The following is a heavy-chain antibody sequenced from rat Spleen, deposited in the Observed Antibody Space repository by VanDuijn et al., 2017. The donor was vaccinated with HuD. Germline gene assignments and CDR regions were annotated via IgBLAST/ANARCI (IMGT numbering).Heavy chain of an antibody. CDR3: ARYLTTGIPFNY. CDR2: ITYSGST. D-gene: IGHD1-9*01. Sequence: EVQLQESGPGLVKPSQSLSLTCSVTGYSITSSYRWNWIRKFPGNKMEWIGHITYSGSTSYNPSLKSLISITRDTSKNQFFLQLNSVTTDDTATYYCARYLTTGIPFNYWGQGVMVTVSS. V-gene: IGHV3-1*01. CDR1: GYSITSSY. J-gene: IGHJ2*01.